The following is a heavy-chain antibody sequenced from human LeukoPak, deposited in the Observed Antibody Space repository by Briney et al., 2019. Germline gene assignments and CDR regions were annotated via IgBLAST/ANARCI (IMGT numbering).Heavy chain of an antibody. J-gene: IGHJ4*02. CDR2: IYYTENT. D-gene: IGHD3-10*01. CDR1: GGSIRNYY. Sequence: PSETLSLTCTVSGGSIRNYYWSWIRQPPGTGLECIGYIYYTENTNYNPSLKSRVTISVDTSKNQFSLKVSSVTAADTAVYYCARGLFYYGSGSHYFDFWGRGTLVTVSS. CDR3: ARGLFYYGSGSHYFDF. V-gene: IGHV4-59*01.